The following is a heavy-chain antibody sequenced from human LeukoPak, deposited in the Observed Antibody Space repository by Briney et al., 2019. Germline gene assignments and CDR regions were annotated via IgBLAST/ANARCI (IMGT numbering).Heavy chain of an antibody. Sequence: ASVKVSCKASGYTFTGYYMHWVRQAPGQGLEWMGWINPNSGGTNYAQKFQGRVTMTRDTSISTAYMELSSLRSEDTAVYYCASGLSGYSSGWEADFDYWGQGTLVTVSS. D-gene: IGHD6-19*01. CDR1: GYTFTGYY. CDR2: INPNSGGT. CDR3: ASGLSGYSSGWEADFDY. J-gene: IGHJ4*02. V-gene: IGHV1-2*02.